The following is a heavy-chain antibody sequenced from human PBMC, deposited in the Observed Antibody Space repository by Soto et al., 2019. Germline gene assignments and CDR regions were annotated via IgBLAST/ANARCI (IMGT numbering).Heavy chain of an antibody. CDR3: ARADVLRYFGGGMDV. CDR2: IIPILGIA. J-gene: IGHJ6*02. CDR1: GGTFSSYT. D-gene: IGHD3-9*01. Sequence: QVQLVQSGAEVKKPGSSVKVSCKASGGTFSSYTISWVRQAPGQGLEWMGRIIPILGIANYAQKFQGRVTITADKSTSTAYMELSSLRSEDKAVYYCARADVLRYFGGGMDVWGQGTTVTVSS. V-gene: IGHV1-69*02.